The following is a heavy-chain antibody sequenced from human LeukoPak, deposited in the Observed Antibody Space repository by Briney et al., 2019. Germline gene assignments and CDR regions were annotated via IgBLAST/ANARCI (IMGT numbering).Heavy chain of an antibody. CDR2: ISSSSSYI. CDR3: AKDHYWSIDY. D-gene: IGHD3-3*01. V-gene: IGHV3-21*01. J-gene: IGHJ4*02. Sequence: PGGSPRLSCAASGFTFSSYSINWVRQAPGKGLEWVSSISSSSSYIYYADSVKGRFTISRDIAKNTLYLQMNSLRAEDTGVYYCAKDHYWSIDYWDRGTLVTVSS. CDR1: GFTFSSYS.